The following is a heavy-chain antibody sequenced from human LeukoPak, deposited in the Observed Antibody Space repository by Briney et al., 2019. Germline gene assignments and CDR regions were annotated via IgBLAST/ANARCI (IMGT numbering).Heavy chain of an antibody. CDR3: AKDYGYSSSWYDY. J-gene: IGHJ4*02. V-gene: IGHV3-9*01. Sequence: GGSLRPSCEASGFTFDDYGTHWVRQAPGKGLEWVSTISWNSASVGYVDSVKGRFTISRDNAKKTLYLQMNSLRPEDTALYYCAKDYGYSSSWYDYWGQGTLVTVSS. CDR2: ISWNSASV. CDR1: GFTFDDYG. D-gene: IGHD6-13*01.